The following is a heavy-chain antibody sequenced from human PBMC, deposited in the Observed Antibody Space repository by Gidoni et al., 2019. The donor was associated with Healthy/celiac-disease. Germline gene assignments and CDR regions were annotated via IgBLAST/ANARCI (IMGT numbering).Heavy chain of an antibody. V-gene: IGHV3-13*01. J-gene: IGHJ5*02. Sequence: EVQLVESGGGLVQPGGSLRPSCAASGFTFSSYDMHWVRQATGKGLEWVSAIGTAGDTYYPGSVKGRFTISRENAKNSLYLQMNSLRAEDTAVYYCARGRGSSPQRFDPWGQGTLVTVSS. CDR1: GFTFSSYD. CDR3: ARGRGSSPQRFDP. CDR2: IGTAGDT. D-gene: IGHD6-6*01.